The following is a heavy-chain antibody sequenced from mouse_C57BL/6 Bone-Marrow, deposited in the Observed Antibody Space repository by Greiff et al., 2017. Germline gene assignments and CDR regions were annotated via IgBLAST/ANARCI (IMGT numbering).Heavy chain of an antibody. CDR3: TRQVTTVIATKYFDV. Sequence: EVMLVESGGGLVKPGGSLKLSCAASGFTFSSYTMSWVRQTPEKRLQWVAAISGGGGNTYYPDSVKGRFTISRDNDKNILYLQMSSLRSEDTALYNCTRQVTTVIATKYFDVWGTGTTVTVSS. CDR2: ISGGGGNT. J-gene: IGHJ1*03. V-gene: IGHV5-9*01. D-gene: IGHD1-1*01. CDR1: GFTFSSYT.